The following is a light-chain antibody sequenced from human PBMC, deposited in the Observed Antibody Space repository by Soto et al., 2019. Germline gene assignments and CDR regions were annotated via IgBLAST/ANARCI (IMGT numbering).Light chain of an antibody. CDR3: SSYSTTNTLV. V-gene: IGLV2-14*03. CDR2: EVN. J-gene: IGLJ1*01. CDR1: SSDVGGSDH. Sequence: QSALTQPASVSGSPGQSVTISCTGASSDVGGSDHVSWYQQHPGKAPKLILYEVNNRPSGVSNRFSGSKSGNTASLIISGLQADDEAEYFCSSYSTTNTLVFGSGIKLTVL.